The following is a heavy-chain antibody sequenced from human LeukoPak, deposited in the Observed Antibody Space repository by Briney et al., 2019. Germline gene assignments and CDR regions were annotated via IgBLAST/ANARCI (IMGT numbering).Heavy chain of an antibody. J-gene: IGHJ4*02. CDR2: ISYDGSNK. D-gene: IGHD4/OR15-4a*01. CDR3: AKGGDYGPFDY. CDR1: GFTFSSYA. Sequence: GRSLRLSCGASGFTFSSYAMHWVRQAPGKGLEWVAVISYDGSNKYYADSVKGRFTISRDNSKNTLYLQMNSLRAEDTAVYYYAKGGDYGPFDYWGQGTLVPVSS. V-gene: IGHV3-30-3*01.